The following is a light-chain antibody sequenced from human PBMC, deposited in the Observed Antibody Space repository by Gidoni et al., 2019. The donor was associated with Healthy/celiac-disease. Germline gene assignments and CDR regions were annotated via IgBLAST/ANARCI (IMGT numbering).Light chain of an antibody. CDR1: QSVSSN. V-gene: IGKV3-15*01. Sequence: ELVMPKSPATLSVSPGERATLSCRASQSVSSNLAWYQQKPGQAPRLLIYGASTRATGIPARFSGSGSGTEFTLTISSLQSEDFAVYYCQQYNNWPFTFGPGTKVDIK. CDR3: QQYNNWPFT. J-gene: IGKJ3*01. CDR2: GAS.